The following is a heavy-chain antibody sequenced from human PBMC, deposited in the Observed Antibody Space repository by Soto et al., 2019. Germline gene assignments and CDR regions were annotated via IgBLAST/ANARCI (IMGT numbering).Heavy chain of an antibody. CDR3: ARVLSGYSSSWYPNWFDP. J-gene: IGHJ5*02. CDR2: ISYSGST. D-gene: IGHD6-13*01. V-gene: IGHV4-59*02. Sequence: SETLSLTCTVSGGSVSSYYWSWIRQPPGKGLEWIGYISYSGSTNYNPSLKSRVTISMDTSKNQFSLKLSSVTAADTAVYYCARVLSGYSSSWYPNWFDPWGQGTLVTVSS. CDR1: GGSVSSYY.